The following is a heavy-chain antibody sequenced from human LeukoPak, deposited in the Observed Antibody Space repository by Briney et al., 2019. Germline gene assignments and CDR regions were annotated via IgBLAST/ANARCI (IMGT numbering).Heavy chain of an antibody. CDR2: IYHSGNT. J-gene: IGHJ4*02. CDR3: ARVICSGGSCRFDY. V-gene: IGHV4-38-2*02. Sequence: SETLSLTCTVSGYSITNAYYWGWIRQPPGKGLEWIGSIYHSGNTYYTPSLKSRVTISVDTSKNQFSLKLNSVTAADTAVYYCARVICSGGSCRFDYWGQGTLVTVSS. D-gene: IGHD2-15*01. CDR1: GYSITNAYY.